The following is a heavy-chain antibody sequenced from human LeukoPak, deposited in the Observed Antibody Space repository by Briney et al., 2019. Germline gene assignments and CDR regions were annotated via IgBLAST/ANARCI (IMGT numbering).Heavy chain of an antibody. CDR3: ARAAVTTVSMEY. Sequence: EASVKVSCKASGYTFTSYGIRWVRQAPGQGLEWMGWISAYNGNTNYAQKLQGRVTMTTDTSTSTAYMELRSLRSDDTAVYYCARAAVTTVSMEYWGQGTLVTVSS. CDR1: GYTFTSYG. V-gene: IGHV1-18*01. CDR2: ISAYNGNT. J-gene: IGHJ4*02. D-gene: IGHD4-17*01.